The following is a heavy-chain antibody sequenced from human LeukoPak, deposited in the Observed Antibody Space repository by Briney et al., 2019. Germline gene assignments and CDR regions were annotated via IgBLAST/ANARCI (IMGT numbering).Heavy chain of an antibody. J-gene: IGHJ5*02. CDR1: GGSISSGSYY. Sequence: SETLSLTCTASGGSISSGSYYWSWIRQPAGKGLEWIGRIYTSGSTNYNPSLKSRVTISVDTSKNQFSLKLSSVTAADTAVYYCARDGSSGWYGRIPPPNWFDPWGQGTLVTVSS. V-gene: IGHV4-61*02. CDR2: IYTSGST. D-gene: IGHD6-19*01. CDR3: ARDGSSGWYGRIPPPNWFDP.